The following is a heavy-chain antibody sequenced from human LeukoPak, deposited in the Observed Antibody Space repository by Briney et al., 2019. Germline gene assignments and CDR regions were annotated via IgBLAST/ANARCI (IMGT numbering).Heavy chain of an antibody. CDR1: GFTFNSYS. Sequence: GGSLRLSCAASGFTFNSYSMNWVRQAPGKGLEWVSGISWNSGSIGYADSVKGRFTISRDNAKNSLYLQMNSLRAEDTALYYCAKDTEDTAMTQFDYWGQGTLVTVSS. V-gene: IGHV3-9*01. D-gene: IGHD5-18*01. J-gene: IGHJ4*02. CDR3: AKDTEDTAMTQFDY. CDR2: ISWNSGSI.